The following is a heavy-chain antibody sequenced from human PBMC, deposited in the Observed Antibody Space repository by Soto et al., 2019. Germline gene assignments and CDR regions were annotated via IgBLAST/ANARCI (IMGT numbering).Heavy chain of an antibody. CDR3: ARDGDDSGCYGPAC. CDR1: GFSFSTSA. V-gene: IGHV3-30-3*01. J-gene: IGHJ4*02. D-gene: IGHD6-19*01. Sequence: QEQLVESGGGVVQPGRSLRLSCAASGFSFSTSAMHWVRQPPGKGLERVAVMAYDGSNKFYADSVKGRFTISRDNSHNTLYLQMNSLKPEDTAVYYCARDGDDSGCYGPACWGQGTRVSVSS. CDR2: MAYDGSNK.